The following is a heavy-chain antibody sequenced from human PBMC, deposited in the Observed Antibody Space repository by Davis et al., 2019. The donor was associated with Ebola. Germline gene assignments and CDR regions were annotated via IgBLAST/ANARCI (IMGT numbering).Heavy chain of an antibody. CDR3: ARGGKYGSGSSYWYFDL. CDR1: GGSISSYY. V-gene: IGHV4-59*12. CDR2: IYYSGST. D-gene: IGHD3-10*01. Sequence: SETLSLTCTVSGGSISSYYWSWIRQPPGKGLEWIGYIYYSGSTNYNPSLWGRVTISVDTSKIQFSLKLTSVTAADTAVYYCARGGKYGSGSSYWYFDLWG. J-gene: IGHJ2*01.